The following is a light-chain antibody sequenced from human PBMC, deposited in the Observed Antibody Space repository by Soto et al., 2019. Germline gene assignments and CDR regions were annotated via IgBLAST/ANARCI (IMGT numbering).Light chain of an antibody. CDR2: GAS. V-gene: IGKV3-20*01. J-gene: IGKJ2*01. Sequence: EIVLTQSPGTLSLSPGERATLSCRASQSVSSSFLAWYQQKPGQAPRLLISGASLRATGIPDSFSGSGSGTDFTLTISRLEPDDFAVYYCQQYGNSQYTFGQGTMLEIK. CDR1: QSVSSSF. CDR3: QQYGNSQYT.